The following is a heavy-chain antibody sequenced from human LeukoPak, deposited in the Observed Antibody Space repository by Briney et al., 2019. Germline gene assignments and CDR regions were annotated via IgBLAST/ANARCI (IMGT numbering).Heavy chain of an antibody. CDR2: INAGNGNT. Sequence: GASVKVSCKASGYTFTSYAMHWVRQAPGQRLEWMGWINAGNGNTKYSQEFQGRVTITRDTSASTAYMELSSLRSEDMAVYYCARAGAFKDYGDSHFDYWGQGTLVTVSS. D-gene: IGHD4-17*01. V-gene: IGHV1-3*03. J-gene: IGHJ4*02. CDR1: GYTFTSYA. CDR3: ARAGAFKDYGDSHFDY.